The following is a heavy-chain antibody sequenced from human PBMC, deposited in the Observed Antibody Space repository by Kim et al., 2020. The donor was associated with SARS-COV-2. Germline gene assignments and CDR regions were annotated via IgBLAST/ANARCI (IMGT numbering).Heavy chain of an antibody. CDR1: GGSISSYY. CDR3: ARTEYYYYGMDV. J-gene: IGHJ6*02. Sequence: SETLSLTCTVSGGSISSYYWSWIRQPPGKGLEWIGYIYYSGSTNYNPSLKSRVTISVDTSKNQFSLKLSSVTAADTAVYYCARTEYYYYGMDVWGQGTTVTVSS. V-gene: IGHV4-59*13. CDR2: IYYSGST.